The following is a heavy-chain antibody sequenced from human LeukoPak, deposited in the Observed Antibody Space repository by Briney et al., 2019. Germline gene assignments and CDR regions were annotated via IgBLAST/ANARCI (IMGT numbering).Heavy chain of an antibody. CDR2: LKESGIEK. V-gene: IGHV3-7*01. Sequence: GGSLRLSCVGSGFMFSRYSMGWVRQAPGKGLEFVAHLKESGIEKEYVDSVKGRFTISRDNAENLLYLQMDSLRAEDTALYFCARWRGAQSEFDYWGQGTQVTVSS. J-gene: IGHJ4*02. CDR3: ARWRGAQSEFDY. CDR1: GFMFSRYS. D-gene: IGHD3-3*01.